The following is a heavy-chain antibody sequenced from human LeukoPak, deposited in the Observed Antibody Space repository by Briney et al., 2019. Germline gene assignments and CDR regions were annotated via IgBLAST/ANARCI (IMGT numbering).Heavy chain of an antibody. CDR3: ARDRHWNDGKVDC. CDR2: IRSKANSYAT. Sequence: PGGSLRLSCAASGFTFSGSAMHWVRQASGKGLEWVGRIRSKANSYATAYAASVKGRFTISRDNAKNSLYLQINSLRVEDTAVYYCARDRHWNDGKVDCWGQGTLVTVSS. V-gene: IGHV3-73*01. D-gene: IGHD1-1*01. J-gene: IGHJ4*02. CDR1: GFTFSGSA.